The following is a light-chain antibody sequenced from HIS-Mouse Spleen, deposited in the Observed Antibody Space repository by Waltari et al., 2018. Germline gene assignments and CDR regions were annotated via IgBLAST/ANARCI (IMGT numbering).Light chain of an antibody. Sequence: SYELTQPPSVSVSPGQTARITCSGDALPKKYAYWYQQKSGPAPVPVIHEERKPPPGIPERFSGSSSGTMATLTISGAQVEDEADYYCYSTDSSGNHRVFGGGTKLTVL. CDR1: ALPKKY. CDR2: EER. CDR3: YSTDSSGNHRV. V-gene: IGLV3-10*01. J-gene: IGLJ2*01.